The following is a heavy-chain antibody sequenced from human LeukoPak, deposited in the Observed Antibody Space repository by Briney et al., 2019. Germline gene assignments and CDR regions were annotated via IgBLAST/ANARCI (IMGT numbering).Heavy chain of an antibody. D-gene: IGHD7-27*01. J-gene: IGHJ4*02. CDR3: ARNGDGHFDY. V-gene: IGHV3-48*01. Sequence: SVKGRFTISRDNAKNSLYLQMNSLRAEDTAVYYCARNGDGHFDYWGQGTLVTVSS.